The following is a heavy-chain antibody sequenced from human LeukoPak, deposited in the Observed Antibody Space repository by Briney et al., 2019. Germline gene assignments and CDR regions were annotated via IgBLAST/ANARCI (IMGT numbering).Heavy chain of an antibody. D-gene: IGHD3-10*01. J-gene: IGHJ4*02. CDR1: GFSFGSYW. CDR3: AKDGSLLWFGEFGY. CDR2: ISGSGGST. V-gene: IGHV3-23*01. Sequence: GGSLRLSCATSGFSFGSYWMSWVRQAPGKGLEWVSAISGSGGSTYYADSVKGRFTISRDNSKNTLYLQMNSLRAEDTAVYYCAKDGSLLWFGEFGYWGQGTLVTVSS.